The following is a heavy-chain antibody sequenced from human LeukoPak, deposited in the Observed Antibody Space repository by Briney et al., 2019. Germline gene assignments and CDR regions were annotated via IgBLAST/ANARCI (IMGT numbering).Heavy chain of an antibody. CDR1: GPSIGSGDC. V-gene: IGHV4-4*02. Sequence: PSETLSLTCSVSGPSIGSGDCWLWVRQTPGKGLEWIGEIFHSGGTTYNPALKSRVTISLDKSRSQFSLSLSSVTAADTAVYYCARANRLAGATSRQKGIASWGQGILVTVSS. D-gene: IGHD1-26*01. J-gene: IGHJ4*02. CDR2: IFHSGGT. CDR3: ARANRLAGATSRQKGIAS.